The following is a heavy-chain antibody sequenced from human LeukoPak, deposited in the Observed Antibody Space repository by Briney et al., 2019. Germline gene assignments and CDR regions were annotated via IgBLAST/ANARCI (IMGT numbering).Heavy chain of an antibody. D-gene: IGHD2-2*01. CDR1: GGTFSSYT. Sequence: SVKVSCKASGGTFSSYTISWVRQAPGQGLEWMGRIIPILGIANYAQKFQGRVTITADKSTSTAYMELSSLRSEDTAVYYCASLGYCSRTSCYSFDYWGQGTLVTVSS. CDR3: ASLGYCSRTSCYSFDY. V-gene: IGHV1-69*02. CDR2: IIPILGIA. J-gene: IGHJ4*02.